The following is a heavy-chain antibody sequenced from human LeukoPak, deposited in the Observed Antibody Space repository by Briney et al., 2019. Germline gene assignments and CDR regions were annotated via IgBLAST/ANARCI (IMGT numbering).Heavy chain of an antibody. V-gene: IGHV1-69*05. D-gene: IGHD6-13*01. J-gene: IGHJ4*02. CDR2: IIPIFGTA. CDR3: AIWGQQLAFDY. CDR1: GGTFSSYA. Sequence: ASVKVSCKASGGTFSSYAISWVRQAPGQGLEWMGGIIPIFGTANYAQKFQGRVTITTDESTSTAHMELSSLRSEDTAVYYCAIWGQQLAFDYWGQGTLVTVSS.